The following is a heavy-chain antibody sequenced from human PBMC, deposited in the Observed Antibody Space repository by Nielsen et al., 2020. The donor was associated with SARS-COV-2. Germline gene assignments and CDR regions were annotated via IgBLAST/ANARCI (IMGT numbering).Heavy chain of an antibody. Sequence: SVKVSCKASVGTFSSYAISWVRQAPGQGLEWMGGIIPIFGTANYAQKFQGRVTITADKSTSTAYMELSSLRSEDTAVYYCAAQRDTAMPNDYWGQGTLVTVSS. D-gene: IGHD5-18*01. CDR3: AAQRDTAMPNDY. CDR2: IIPIFGTA. V-gene: IGHV1-69*06. CDR1: VGTFSSYA. J-gene: IGHJ4*02.